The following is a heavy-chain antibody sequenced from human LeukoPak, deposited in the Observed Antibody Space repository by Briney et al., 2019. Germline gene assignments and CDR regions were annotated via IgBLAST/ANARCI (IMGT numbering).Heavy chain of an antibody. CDR1: GGSISSSSDY. V-gene: IGHV4-39*01. J-gene: IGHJ4*02. CDR3: ARSHGSGSYYNLNDY. D-gene: IGHD3-10*01. Sequence: SETLSLTCTVSGGSISSSSDYWGWIRQAPGKGLEWIGSIYYHENTYYNSSLKSRVTISVDTSKNQFSLKLNSVTAADTAVYFCARSHGSGSYYNLNDYWGQGTLVTVSS. CDR2: IYYHENT.